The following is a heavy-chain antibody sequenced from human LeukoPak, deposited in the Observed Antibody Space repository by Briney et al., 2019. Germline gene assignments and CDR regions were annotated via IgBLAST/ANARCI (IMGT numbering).Heavy chain of an antibody. Sequence: GGSLRLSCAASGFTFSSYWMHWVRQAPGKGLVWVSRINSDGSSTTYADSVKGRFTISRDNAKNTLDLQMNSLRADDTAVYYCAKVTAVASTGALDYWGQGTLVTVSS. CDR3: AKVTAVASTGALDY. CDR2: INSDGSST. V-gene: IGHV3-74*01. CDR1: GFTFSSYW. D-gene: IGHD6-19*01. J-gene: IGHJ4*02.